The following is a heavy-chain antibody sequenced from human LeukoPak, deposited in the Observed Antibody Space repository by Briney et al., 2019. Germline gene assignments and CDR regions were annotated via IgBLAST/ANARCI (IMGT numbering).Heavy chain of an antibody. Sequence: ASVKVSCKASGYTFTNRGISWVRQAPGQGIEWMGWISTYTGDTNIAQNFQGRVTLTTDTTTSTAYMELKSLRSNDTAVYYCARESGGNTMAGDYWGQGTLVTVSS. CDR1: GYTFTNRG. CDR3: ARESGGNTMAGDY. D-gene: IGHD2-15*01. V-gene: IGHV1-18*01. CDR2: ISTYTGDT. J-gene: IGHJ4*02.